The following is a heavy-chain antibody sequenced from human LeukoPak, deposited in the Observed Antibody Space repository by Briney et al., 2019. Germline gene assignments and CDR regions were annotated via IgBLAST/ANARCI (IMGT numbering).Heavy chain of an antibody. CDR2: IIPIFGTA. D-gene: IGHD5-18*01. CDR1: GGTFSSYA. J-gene: IGHJ4*02. V-gene: IGHV1-69*05. Sequence: GASVKVSCKASGGTFSSYAISWVRQAPGQGLEGMGRIIPIFGTANYAQKFQGRVTITTDDSTSTAYMELSSLRSEDTAVYYCAGHRGYSYGYFYWGQGTLVTVSS. CDR3: AGHRGYSYGYFY.